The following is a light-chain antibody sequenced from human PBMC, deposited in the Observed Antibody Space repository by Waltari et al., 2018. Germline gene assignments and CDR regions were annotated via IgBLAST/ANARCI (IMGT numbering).Light chain of an antibody. CDR2: DAA. Sequence: EIMLTQSPGILSLSPGERATLSCRASQSISRYLAWYQQKPGQAPRLLIYDAASRATGIPDRFSGSGSGTDFRLTISRLEPEDSAVYYCQKYGTLPATFGQGTKVEIK. CDR3: QKYGTLPAT. V-gene: IGKV3-20*01. J-gene: IGKJ1*01. CDR1: QSISRY.